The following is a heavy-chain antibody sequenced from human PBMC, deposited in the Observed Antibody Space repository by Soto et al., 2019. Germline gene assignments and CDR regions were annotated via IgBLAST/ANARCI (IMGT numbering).Heavy chain of an antibody. CDR3: AHRRGKAAAGISPDYYYYGMDV. CDR1: GFSLSTSGVG. Sequence: SGPTLVNPTQPLTLTCTFSGFSLSTSGVGVGWIRQPPGKALEWLALIYWNDDKRYSPSLKSRLTITKDTSKNQVVLTMTNMDPVDTATYYCAHRRGKAAAGISPDYYYYGMDVWGQGTTVTVSS. CDR2: IYWNDDK. D-gene: IGHD6-13*01. J-gene: IGHJ6*02. V-gene: IGHV2-5*01.